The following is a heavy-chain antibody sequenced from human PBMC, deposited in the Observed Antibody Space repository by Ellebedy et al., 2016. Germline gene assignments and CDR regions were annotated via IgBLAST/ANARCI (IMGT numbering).Heavy chain of an antibody. CDR2: IDPSDSYT. CDR3: ARRAAGASTYFDL. Sequence: GESLKISXKASGYSFPNYWIHWVRQKPGKGLEWMANIDPSDSYTNFSPSFQGHVHMSADKSVNAAYLHWSSLKPSDTAMYYCARRAAGASTYFDLWGQGAPVTVSS. CDR1: GYSFPNYW. V-gene: IGHV5-10-1*01. D-gene: IGHD1-26*01. J-gene: IGHJ4*02.